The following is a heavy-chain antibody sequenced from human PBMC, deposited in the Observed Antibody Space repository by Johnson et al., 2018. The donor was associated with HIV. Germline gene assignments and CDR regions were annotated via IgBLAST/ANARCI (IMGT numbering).Heavy chain of an antibody. Sequence: MQLVESGGGVLRRGGSLRLSCEGFGFIFDDYDLSWVRQAPGKGLEWVSGINWNGVSTAYADSVKGRCTISRDNGKNSLYLQMNSLRAEDTALYYCAKIDGDRQINAFDIWGQGTMVTVSS. CDR2: INWNGVST. V-gene: IGHV3-20*04. CDR3: AKIDGDRQINAFDI. D-gene: IGHD4-17*01. J-gene: IGHJ3*02. CDR1: GFIFDDYD.